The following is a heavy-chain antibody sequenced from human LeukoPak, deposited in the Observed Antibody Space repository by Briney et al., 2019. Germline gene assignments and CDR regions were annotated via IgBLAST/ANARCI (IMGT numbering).Heavy chain of an antibody. CDR1: GGSISSGRYY. CDR2: IYTRGST. CDR3: ATDGMVRGPDAWFDS. V-gene: IGHV4-61*02. Sequence: SETLSLTCTVSGGSISSGRYYWSWIRQPAGKGLEWIGRIYTRGSTNYNPSLKSRVTMSVDTSKNQFSLKLSSVTAADTAVYYCATDGMVRGPDAWFDSWGQGTLVTVSS. D-gene: IGHD3-10*01. J-gene: IGHJ5*01.